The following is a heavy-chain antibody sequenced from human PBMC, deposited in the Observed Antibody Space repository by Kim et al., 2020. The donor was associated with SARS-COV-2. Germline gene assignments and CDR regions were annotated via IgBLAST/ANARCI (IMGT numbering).Heavy chain of an antibody. CDR2: IYYSGST. J-gene: IGHJ4*02. CDR1: GGSISSYY. V-gene: IGHV4-59*01. CDR3: PRVAASGTIHYFHY. D-gene: IGHD6-13*01. Sequence: SETLSLTCTVSGGSISSYYWSWIRQPPGKGLEWIGYIYYSGSTNYNPSLKSRVTISVDTSKNQFSLKLSSVTAAATSIYYCPRVAASGTIHYFHYRCQRT.